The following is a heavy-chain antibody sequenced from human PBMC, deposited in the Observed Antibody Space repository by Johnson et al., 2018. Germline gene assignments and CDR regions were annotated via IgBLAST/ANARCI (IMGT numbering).Heavy chain of an antibody. CDR1: GGSISSYY. J-gene: IGHJ6*02. Sequence: QVQLQESGPGLVKPSETLSLTCTVSGGSISSYYWSWIRQPPGKGLEWIGYIYYSGSTNYNPSLKSRVTISVDTSKNQFSLKLSSVTAADTAVYYCARLYDSSGPYYYYYGMDGWGQGTTVTVSS. CDR3: ARLYDSSGPYYYYYGMDG. V-gene: IGHV4-59*01. D-gene: IGHD3-22*01. CDR2: IYYSGST.